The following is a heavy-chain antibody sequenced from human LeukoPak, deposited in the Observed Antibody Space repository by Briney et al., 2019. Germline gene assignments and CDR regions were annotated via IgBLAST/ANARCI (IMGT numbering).Heavy chain of an antibody. CDR1: GYTFTDYY. CDR3: ARESVPAVAARRGLNY. V-gene: IGHV1-2*02. Sequence: ASVKVSFKASGYTFTDYYMHWVRPAPGQGLAWMGWINPNSGGTNYAQKFQGRVTMTRDTSISTVYMEMSRLRSDDTAVYYCARESVPAVAARRGLNYWGQGTLVAVSS. D-gene: IGHD6-6*01. J-gene: IGHJ4*02. CDR2: INPNSGGT.